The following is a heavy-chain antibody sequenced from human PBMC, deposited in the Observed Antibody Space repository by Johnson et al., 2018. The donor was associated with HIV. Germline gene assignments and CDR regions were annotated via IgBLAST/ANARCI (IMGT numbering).Heavy chain of an antibody. CDR2: ISSSGSTT. V-gene: IGHV3-11*04. Sequence: QVQLVESGGGLVKPGGSLRLSCAASGFTFSDYYMHWIRQAPGKGLEWVSYISSSGSTTYYADSLKGRFTVSRDNAKNSLSLQINSMRAEDTAVYYCARVEWELDAFDIWGQGTMVTVSS. CDR1: GFTFSDYY. J-gene: IGHJ3*02. D-gene: IGHD1-26*01. CDR3: ARVEWELDAFDI.